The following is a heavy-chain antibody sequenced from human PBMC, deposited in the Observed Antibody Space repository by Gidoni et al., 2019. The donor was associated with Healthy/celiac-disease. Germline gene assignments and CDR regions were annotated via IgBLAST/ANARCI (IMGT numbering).Heavy chain of an antibody. V-gene: IGHV3-23*04. Sequence: EVQLVESGGGLVQPGGSLRLSCAASGFTFSSHAMSWVRQAPGKGLEWVSAISGSGGSTYYADSVKGRFTISRDNSKNTLYLQMNSLRAEDTAVYYCAKRLYYYDSSGYYPHFDYWGQGTLVTVSS. CDR3: AKRLYYYDSSGYYPHFDY. D-gene: IGHD3-22*01. J-gene: IGHJ4*02. CDR2: ISGSGGST. CDR1: GFTFSSHA.